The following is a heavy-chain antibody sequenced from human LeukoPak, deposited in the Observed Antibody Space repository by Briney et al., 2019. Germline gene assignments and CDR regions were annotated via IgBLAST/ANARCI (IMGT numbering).Heavy chain of an antibody. D-gene: IGHD3-10*01. V-gene: IGHV3-33*01. J-gene: IGHJ4*02. CDR3: ARAVISGIYHHNAFDY. Sequence: GGSLRLSCVASGFSFSTCAIHWVRQAPGKGLEWVAIIWSDGTNEKYANSVKGRFTISRDNFENTVYLQMNSLRAEDTAVYYCARAVISGIYHHNAFDYWGQGTLVTVSS. CDR2: IWSDGTNE. CDR1: GFSFSTCA.